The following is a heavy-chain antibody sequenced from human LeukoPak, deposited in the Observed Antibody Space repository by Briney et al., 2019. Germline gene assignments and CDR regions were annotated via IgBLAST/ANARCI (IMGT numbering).Heavy chain of an antibody. J-gene: IGHJ6*02. D-gene: IGHD2-15*01. CDR3: AKGGYCSGGGCQYYYYYGMDV. Sequence: GGSLRLSCAASGFTFSSYSMNWVRQAPGKGLEWVSYISSSSSTIYYADSVKGRFTISRDNSKNTLYLQMNSLRAEDTAVYYCAKGGYCSGGGCQYYYYYGMDVWGQGTTVTVSS. CDR2: ISSSSSTI. V-gene: IGHV3-48*01. CDR1: GFTFSSYS.